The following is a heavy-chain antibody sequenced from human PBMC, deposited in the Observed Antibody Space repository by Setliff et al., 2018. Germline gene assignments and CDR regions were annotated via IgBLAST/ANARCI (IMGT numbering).Heavy chain of an antibody. CDR2: IKRKNDGGTT. V-gene: IGHV3-15*01. D-gene: IGHD6-13*01. J-gene: IGHJ4*02. CDR1: GFIFSNAW. CDR3: ANVADSSSWYDRDY. Sequence: GGSLRLSCAASGFIFSNAWMSWVRQAPGKGLEWVGRIKRKNDGGTTDYAAPVKGRFTISRDNAKNSLYLRMNSLRAEDTAVYYCANVADSSSWYDRDYWGQGTLVTVSS.